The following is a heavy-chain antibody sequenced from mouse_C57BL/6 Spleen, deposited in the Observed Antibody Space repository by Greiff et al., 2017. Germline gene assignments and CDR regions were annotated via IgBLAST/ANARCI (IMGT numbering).Heavy chain of an antibody. CDR2: IYPRSGNT. CDR1: GYTFTSYG. Sequence: QVQLQQSGAELARPGASVKLSCTASGYTFTSYGISWVKQRTGQGLEWIGEIYPRSGNTYYNEKFKGKATLTADKSSSTAYMELRSLTSEDSAVYFCARREERGYLDYWGQGTTLTVSS. J-gene: IGHJ2*01. CDR3: ARREERGYLDY. V-gene: IGHV1-81*01.